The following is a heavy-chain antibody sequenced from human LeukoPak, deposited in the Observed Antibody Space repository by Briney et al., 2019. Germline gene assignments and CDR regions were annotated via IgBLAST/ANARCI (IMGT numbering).Heavy chain of an antibody. D-gene: IGHD2-2*01. CDR1: GYTYTGYH. Sequence: ASVTVSCKASGYTYTGYHMHWVRHAPGQGLEWMGWINPNSGGTNYAQKFQGRVTMTRDTSISTAYMELSRLRSDDTAVYYCARDCEDIVVVPAAIRNRSPRALDYWGQGTLVTVSS. V-gene: IGHV1-2*02. CDR2: INPNSGGT. CDR3: ARDCEDIVVVPAAIRNRSPRALDY. J-gene: IGHJ4*02.